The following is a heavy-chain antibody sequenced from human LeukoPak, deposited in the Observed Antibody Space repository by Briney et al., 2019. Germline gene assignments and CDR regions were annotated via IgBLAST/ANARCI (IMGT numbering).Heavy chain of an antibody. D-gene: IGHD3-3*01. CDR3: ARVSYYDFWSGRKIDY. V-gene: IGHV4-34*01. Sequence: PSETLSLTCAVYGGSFSGYYWSWIRQPPGKGLEWIGEINHSGSTNYNPSLKSRVTISVDTSKNQFSLKLSSVTAADTAVYYCARVSYYDFWSGRKIDYWGQGTLVTVSS. CDR2: INHSGST. J-gene: IGHJ4*02. CDR1: GGSFSGYY.